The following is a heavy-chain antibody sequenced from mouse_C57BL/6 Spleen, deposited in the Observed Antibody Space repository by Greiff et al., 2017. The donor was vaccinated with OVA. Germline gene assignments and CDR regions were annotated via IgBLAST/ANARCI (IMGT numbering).Heavy chain of an antibody. J-gene: IGHJ3*01. CDR2: IDPSDSYI. D-gene: IGHD1-1*01. Sequence: QVQLQQSGAELVMPGASVKLSCKASGYTFTSYWMHWVKQGPGQGLEWIGEIDPSDSYINYTQKFKGRFTLTVDKSSSTAYMQLSSLTSEDSAVYYCAIYGSSFWLAYWGQGTLVTVSA. CDR1: GYTFTSYW. CDR3: AIYGSSFWLAY. V-gene: IGHV1-69*01.